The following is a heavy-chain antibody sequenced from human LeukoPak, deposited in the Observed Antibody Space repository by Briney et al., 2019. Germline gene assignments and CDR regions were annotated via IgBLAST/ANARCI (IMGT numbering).Heavy chain of an antibody. V-gene: IGHV3-48*04. D-gene: IGHD3-10*01. CDR2: ISSSSSTI. CDR3: TRDTFGARDS. CDR1: GFTFSSYS. Sequence: PGGSLRLSCAASGFTFSSYSMNWVRQAPGKGLEWVSYISSSSSTIYYADSVRGRFTISRDNAKNTLYLQMNSLRAEDAAVYYCTRDTFGARDSWGQGTLVTVSS. J-gene: IGHJ4*02.